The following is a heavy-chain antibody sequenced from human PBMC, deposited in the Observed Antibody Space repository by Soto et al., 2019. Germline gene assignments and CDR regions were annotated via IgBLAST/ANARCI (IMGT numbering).Heavy chain of an antibody. V-gene: IGHV2-26*01. D-gene: IGHD3-22*01. CDR1: GFSLSNARMG. CDR2: IFSNDEK. J-gene: IGHJ3*02. Sequence: QVTLKESGPVLVKPTETLTLTCTVSGFSLSNARMGVSWIXXPXXXALEWLAQIFSNDEKSYSTSLKSRLTISKDTSKSQVVLTMTNMDPVDTATYYCARIRYDTPAFDIWGQGTMVTVSS. CDR3: ARIRYDTPAFDI.